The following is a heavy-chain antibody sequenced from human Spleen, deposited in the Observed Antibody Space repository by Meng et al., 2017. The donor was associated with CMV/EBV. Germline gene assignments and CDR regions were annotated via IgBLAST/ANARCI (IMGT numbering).Heavy chain of an antibody. D-gene: IGHD3-10*01. CDR3: ARVLTVGSGSYSIGKHYGMDV. CDR1: GFTFSSYA. J-gene: IGHJ6*02. Sequence: GESLKISCAASGFTFSSYAMHWVRQAPGKGLEWVGLISHDGTNKYYADSVKGRFTISRDNSKKTLDLQMNSLRAEDTAVYFCARVLTVGSGSYSIGKHYGMDVWGQGTTVTVSS. CDR2: ISHDGTNK. V-gene: IGHV3-30-3*01.